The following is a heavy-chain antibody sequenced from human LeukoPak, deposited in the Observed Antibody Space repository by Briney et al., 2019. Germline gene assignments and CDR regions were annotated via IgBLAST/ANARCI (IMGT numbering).Heavy chain of an antibody. V-gene: IGHV3-21*01. CDR1: GFTFSGYA. CDR3: ARGRAADY. J-gene: IGHJ4*02. CDR2: ISSSSSYI. D-gene: IGHD6-13*01. Sequence: PGGSLRLSCAASGFTFSGYAMSWVRQAPGKGLEWVSSISSSSSYIYYADSVKGRFTISRDNAKNSLYLQMNSLRAEDTAVYYCARGRAADYWGQGTLVTVSS.